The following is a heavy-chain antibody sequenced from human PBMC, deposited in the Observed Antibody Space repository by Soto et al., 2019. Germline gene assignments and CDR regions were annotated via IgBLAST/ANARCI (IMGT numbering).Heavy chain of an antibody. CDR2: FDPEDGET. V-gene: IGHV1-24*01. D-gene: IGHD3-10*01. Sequence: ASVKVSCKVSGYTLTELSMHWVRQAPGKGLEWMGGFDPEDGETIYAQKFQGRVTMTEDTSTDTAYMELSSLRSEDTAVYYCATFPYGSGSFIYWGQGTLVTVSS. CDR3: ATFPYGSGSFIY. CDR1: GYTLTELS. J-gene: IGHJ4*02.